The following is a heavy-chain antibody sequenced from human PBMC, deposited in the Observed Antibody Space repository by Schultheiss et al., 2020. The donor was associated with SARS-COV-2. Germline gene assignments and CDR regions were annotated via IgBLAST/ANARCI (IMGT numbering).Heavy chain of an antibody. V-gene: IGHV4-4*07. CDR3: ARDGDTPMVTATNAFDI. CDR1: GGSISSYY. J-gene: IGHJ3*02. CDR2: IYTSGST. Sequence: SETLSLTCTVSGGSISSYYWSWIRQPAGKGLEWIGRIYTSGSTNYNPSLKSRVTISVDTSKNQFSLKLSSVTAADTAVYYCARDGDTPMVTATNAFDIWGQGTMVTVSS. D-gene: IGHD5-18*01.